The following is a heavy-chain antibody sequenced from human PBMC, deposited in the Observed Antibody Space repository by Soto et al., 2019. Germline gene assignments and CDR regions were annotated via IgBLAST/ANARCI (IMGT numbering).Heavy chain of an antibody. D-gene: IGHD7-27*01. CDR2: IYHSGST. J-gene: IGHJ6*02. CDR3: ARITGYYGMDV. CDR1: GGSISSGGYS. Sequence: SETLSLTCAVSGGSISSGGYSWSWIRQPPGKGLEWIGYIYHSGSTYYNPSLKSRVTISVDTSKNQFSLKLSSVTAADTAVYYCARITGYYGMDVWGQGTTVTVSS. V-gene: IGHV4-30-2*05.